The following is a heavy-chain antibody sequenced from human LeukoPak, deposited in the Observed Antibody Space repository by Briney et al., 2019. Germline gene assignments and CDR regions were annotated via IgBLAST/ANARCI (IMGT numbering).Heavy chain of an antibody. Sequence: SETLSLTRTVSGESIRSGYYWGWIRQPPGKGLEWIGSIYHRGNTFYNPSLESRVTISVDTSKNQFSLRVHSVTAADSAMYYCATLPDYWGQGTLVTVSS. J-gene: IGHJ4*02. CDR1: GESIRSGYY. CDR2: IYHRGNT. CDR3: ATLPDY. V-gene: IGHV4-38-2*02.